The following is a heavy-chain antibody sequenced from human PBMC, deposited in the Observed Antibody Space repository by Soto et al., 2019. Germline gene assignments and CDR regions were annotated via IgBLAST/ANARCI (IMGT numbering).Heavy chain of an antibody. Sequence: GGSLRLSCAASGFTFSSYGMRWVRQAPGKGLEWVAVIWYDGSNKYYADSVKGRFTISRDNSKNTLYLQMNSLRAEDTAVYYCARDLKYSSSWFLYYWGQGTLVTVSS. D-gene: IGHD6-13*01. J-gene: IGHJ4*02. CDR3: ARDLKYSSSWFLYY. CDR1: GFTFSSYG. V-gene: IGHV3-33*01. CDR2: IWYDGSNK.